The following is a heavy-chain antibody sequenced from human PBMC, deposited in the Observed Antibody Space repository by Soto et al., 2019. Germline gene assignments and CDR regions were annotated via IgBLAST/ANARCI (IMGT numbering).Heavy chain of an antibody. CDR3: AHKGGRGAGMDV. D-gene: IGHD2-15*01. CDR2: IYWDDDK. CDR1: GFSVSTGGVG. J-gene: IGHJ6*02. V-gene: IGHV2-5*02. Sequence: QITLKESGPTLVKPTQTLTLTCTFSGFSVSTGGVGVAWIRQPPGKALEWLALIYWDDDKRYSPFLQSRVTITKDTSKNQVVLTMTNMDPVDTATYYCAHKGGRGAGMDVWGQGTTFTVSS.